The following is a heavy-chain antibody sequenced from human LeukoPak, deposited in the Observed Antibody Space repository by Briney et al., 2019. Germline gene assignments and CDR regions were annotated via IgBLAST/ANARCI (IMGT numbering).Heavy chain of an antibody. J-gene: IGHJ4*02. CDR1: GGTFSSYA. CDR2: IIPIFGTA. D-gene: IGHD3-22*01. CDR3: ARVTPDYDSSGYLWYFDY. V-gene: IGHV1-69*13. Sequence: SVKVFCKASGGTFSSYAISWVRQAPGQGLEWMGGIIPIFGTANYAQKFQGRVTITADESTSTAYMELSSLRSEDTAVYYCARVTPDYDSSGYLWYFDYWGQGTLVTVSS.